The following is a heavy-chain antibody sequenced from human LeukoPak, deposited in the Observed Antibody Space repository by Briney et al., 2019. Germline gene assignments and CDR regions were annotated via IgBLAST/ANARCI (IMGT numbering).Heavy chain of an antibody. CDR3: ARDGAAAAFGGWFDP. V-gene: IGHV3-53*01. Sequence: PGGSLRLSCAASGFTVSSNYMNWVRRAPGKGLEWVSVIYSGGNTYYADSVKGRFTISRDNSKNTLYLQMNSLTAEDTAAYYCARDGAAAAFGGWFDPWGQGTLVAVSS. CDR1: GFTVSSNY. J-gene: IGHJ5*02. D-gene: IGHD6-13*01. CDR2: IYSGGNT.